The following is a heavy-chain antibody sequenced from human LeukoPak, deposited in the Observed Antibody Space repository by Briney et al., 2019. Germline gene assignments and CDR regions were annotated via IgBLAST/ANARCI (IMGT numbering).Heavy chain of an antibody. V-gene: IGHV3-48*03. CDR1: GFTFSIYE. CDR2: IVSSGSAI. J-gene: IGHJ4*02. D-gene: IGHD3-10*01. CDR3: ARVGYFGSRSYYTGGHYFDY. Sequence: GGSLRLSCAASGFTFSIYEMNWIRQAPGKGLEWVSYIVSSGSAIYYADSVRGRFTISRDNAKNSLYLQMNSLRAEDTAVYYCARVGYFGSRSYYTGGHYFDYWGQGTLVTVSS.